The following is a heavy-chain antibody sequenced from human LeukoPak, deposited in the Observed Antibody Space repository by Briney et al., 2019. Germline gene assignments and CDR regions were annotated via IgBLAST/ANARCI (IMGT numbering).Heavy chain of an antibody. CDR3: ARDRVGVPV. D-gene: IGHD2-8*01. J-gene: IGHJ4*02. V-gene: IGHV4-59*01. CDR2: IYYSGST. Sequence: SETLSLTCTVSGGSISSYYWSWIRQPPGKGLEWIGYIYYSGSTNYNPSLKSRVTISVDTSKNQFSLKLSSVTAADTAVYYCARDRVGVPVWGQGTLVTVSS. CDR1: GGSISSYY.